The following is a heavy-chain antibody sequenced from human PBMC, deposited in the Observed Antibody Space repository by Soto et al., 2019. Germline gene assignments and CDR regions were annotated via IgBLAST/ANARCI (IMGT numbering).Heavy chain of an antibody. J-gene: IGHJ4*02. V-gene: IGHV4-30-2*01. CDR3: ARAGGYYYFDY. Sequence: SETLSLTCAVSGGSISSGGYSWSWIRQPPGKGLEWIGYIYHNGSTYYTPSLKSRVTISVDRSKNQFSLKLSSVTAADTAVYYCARAGGYYYFDYWGQGTLVTVSS. D-gene: IGHD3-22*01. CDR2: IYHNGST. CDR1: GGSISSGGYS.